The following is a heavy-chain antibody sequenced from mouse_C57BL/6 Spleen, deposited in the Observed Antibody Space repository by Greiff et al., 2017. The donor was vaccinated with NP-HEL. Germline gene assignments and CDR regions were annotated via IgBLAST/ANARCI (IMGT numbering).Heavy chain of an antibody. V-gene: IGHV1-85*01. CDR1: GYTFTGYD. D-gene: IGHD2-1*01. CDR2: IYPRDGST. Sequence: VQRVESGPELVKPGASVKLSCKASGYTFTGYDINWVKQRPGQGLEWIGWIYPRDGSTKYNEKFKGKATLTVDTSSSTAYMELHSLTSEDSAVYFCARELPYYFDYWGQGTTLTVSS. J-gene: IGHJ2*01. CDR3: ARELPYYFDY.